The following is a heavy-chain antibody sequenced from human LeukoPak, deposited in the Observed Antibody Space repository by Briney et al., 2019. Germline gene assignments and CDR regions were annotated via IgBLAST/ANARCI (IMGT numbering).Heavy chain of an antibody. J-gene: IGHJ3*02. Sequence: SETLSLTCTVSGGSISSSYWSWIRQPAGKGLEWIRRIYSSGSTNYNPSLKSRVAMSLDTSKNQFSLRLTSVTAADTAVYYCARARVYDSGPRGAFDIWGQGTMVTVSS. V-gene: IGHV4-4*07. CDR1: GGSISSSY. CDR3: ARARVYDSGPRGAFDI. D-gene: IGHD3-22*01. CDR2: IYSSGST.